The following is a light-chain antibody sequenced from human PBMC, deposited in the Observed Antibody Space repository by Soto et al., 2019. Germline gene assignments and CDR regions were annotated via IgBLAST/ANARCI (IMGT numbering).Light chain of an antibody. Sequence: AIQLTQSPSSLSASVGDRVTITCRASQGISSALAWYQQKPGKAPKLLIYDASSLESGVPSRFSASGYGTDLTLTISSLKPEDFATYYCQQIYSTPRKFGQGTKGDIK. CDR3: QQIYSTPRK. CDR1: QGISSA. CDR2: DAS. J-gene: IGKJ1*01. V-gene: IGKV1-13*02.